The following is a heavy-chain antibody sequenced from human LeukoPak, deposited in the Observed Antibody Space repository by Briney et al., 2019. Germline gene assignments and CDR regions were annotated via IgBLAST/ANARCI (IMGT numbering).Heavy chain of an antibody. D-gene: IGHD3-10*01. V-gene: IGHV5-51*01. CDR1: GYSFTRYW. CDR2: IYPGDSDT. Sequence: GESLKISCKGSGYSFTRYWIGWVRQMPGKGLEWLGIIYPGDSDTTYSPSFQGQVTISADKSISTAYLQWSSLKASDTAMYYCARLGITMVRGVIITWYYGMDVWGQGTTVTVSS. J-gene: IGHJ6*02. CDR3: ARLGITMVRGVIITWYYGMDV.